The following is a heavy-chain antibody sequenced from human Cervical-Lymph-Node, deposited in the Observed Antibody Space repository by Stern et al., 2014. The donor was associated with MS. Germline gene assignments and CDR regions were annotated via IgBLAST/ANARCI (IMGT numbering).Heavy chain of an antibody. CDR3: ARGGRSSSYFCPDY. D-gene: IGHD6-13*01. V-gene: IGHV1-69*01. Sequence: VPLVESGSEVKKPGSSVKVSCKASGDTFRTYAFSWVRQAPGEGLEWMGGIIPVFDTVDYAQKFRGRVTMTADESTTTAYMEVRSLTSEDTAVYYCARGGRSSSYFCPDYWGQGTLVTVSS. CDR1: GDTFRTYA. J-gene: IGHJ4*02. CDR2: IIPVFDTV.